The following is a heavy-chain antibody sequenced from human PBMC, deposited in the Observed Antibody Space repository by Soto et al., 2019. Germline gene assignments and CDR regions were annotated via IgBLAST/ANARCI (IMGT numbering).Heavy chain of an antibody. CDR3: ARHGGPGNMKYLQGVIDY. D-gene: IGHD2-2*01. Sequence: EVQLVQSGAEVKKPGESLRISCKGAGYSFTSYWITWVRQMPGKGLEWRGRIDPSDSYINYSPSFQGHVTISVDKSISTAYLQWSSMKASDTAMYYWARHGGPGNMKYLQGVIDYWGQGTLVTVPT. J-gene: IGHJ4*02. CDR1: GYSFTSYW. V-gene: IGHV5-10-1*03. CDR2: IDPSDSYI.